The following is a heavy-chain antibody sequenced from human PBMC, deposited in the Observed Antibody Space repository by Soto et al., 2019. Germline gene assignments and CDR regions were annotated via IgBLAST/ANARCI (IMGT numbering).Heavy chain of an antibody. CDR3: ARDAVAGFDY. J-gene: IGHJ4*02. Sequence: GGSLRLSCAASGFTFSSYWMSWVRQAPGKGLEWVANIKQDGSEKYYVDSVKGRFTISRDNAKNSLYLQMNRLRAEHTGVYYRARDAVAGFDYWGQGTLVTVSS. CDR1: GFTFSSYW. V-gene: IGHV3-7*01. CDR2: IKQDGSEK. D-gene: IGHD6-19*01.